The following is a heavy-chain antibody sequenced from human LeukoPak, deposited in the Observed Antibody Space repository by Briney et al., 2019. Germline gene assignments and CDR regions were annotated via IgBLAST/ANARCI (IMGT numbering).Heavy chain of an antibody. CDR2: ISGGGDYI. V-gene: IGHV3-23*01. D-gene: IGHD5-18*01. Sequence: GGSLRLSCAASGFTFSSYWMTWVRRAPGKGLEWVSAISGGGDYIYYGDSVKGRFTSSRDNSESTLYLQMNNLRAEDTAVYYCAKNRGTGMAFYDHWGQGTQVTVSS. CDR1: GFTFSSYW. CDR3: AKNRGTGMAFYDH. J-gene: IGHJ4*02.